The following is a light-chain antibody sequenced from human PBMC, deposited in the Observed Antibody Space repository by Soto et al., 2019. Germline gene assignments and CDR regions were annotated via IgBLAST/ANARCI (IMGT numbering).Light chain of an antibody. Sequence: DIQMTQFPSTLSASVGDRVTITCRASQSIRSWLAWYQQKPGKAPNLLIYKASSLPSGVPSRFSGSGYGTEFTLTISSLQPDDIATYYCQQYHSDSTFGGGTKVQIK. CDR3: QQYHSDST. CDR1: QSIRSW. J-gene: IGKJ4*01. V-gene: IGKV1-5*03. CDR2: KAS.